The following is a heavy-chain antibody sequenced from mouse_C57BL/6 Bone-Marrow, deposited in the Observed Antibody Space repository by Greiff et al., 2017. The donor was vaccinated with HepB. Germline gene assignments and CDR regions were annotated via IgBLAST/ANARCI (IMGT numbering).Heavy chain of an antibody. J-gene: IGHJ2*01. CDR2: INPGSGGT. CDR1: GYAFTNYL. D-gene: IGHD1-1*01. Sequence: VQLQQSGAELVRPGTSVKVSCKASGYAFTNYLIEWVKQRPGQGLEWIGVINPGSGGTNYNEKFKGKATLTADKSSSTAYMQLSSLTSEDSAVYFCARNMGTVVAYYFDYWGQVTTLTVSS. CDR3: ARNMGTVVAYYFDY. V-gene: IGHV1-54*01.